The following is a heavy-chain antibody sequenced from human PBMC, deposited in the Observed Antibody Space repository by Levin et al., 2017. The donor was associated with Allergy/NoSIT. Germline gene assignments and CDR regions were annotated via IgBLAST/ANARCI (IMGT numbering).Heavy chain of an antibody. CDR3: VRESCSGGSCYSGWVTTLRPNWFDP. CDR1: GDSVSNNRAA. D-gene: IGHD2-15*01. Sequence: SQTLSLTCAISGDSVSNNRAAWSWIRQSPSRGLEWLGRTYYRSNWYSDYVVSVKSRMTINTDTSKNQFSLQLNSVSPEDTAIYYCVRESCSGGSCYSGWVTTLRPNWFDPWGQGTLVTVSS. CDR2: TYYRSNWYS. J-gene: IGHJ5*02. V-gene: IGHV6-1*01.